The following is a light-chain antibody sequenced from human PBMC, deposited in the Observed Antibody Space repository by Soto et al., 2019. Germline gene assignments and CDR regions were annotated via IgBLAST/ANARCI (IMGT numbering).Light chain of an antibody. CDR3: QQTYSPTGT. Sequence: DIQMTQSPSSLSASVGDRVTITCRASQSVSAFLNWYRHKPGKAPELLIFSASSLQPGVPSRFSCRGSGTEFTLRITSLQPEDFATYYCQQTYSPTGTFGQGTKVEIK. CDR2: SAS. J-gene: IGKJ1*01. V-gene: IGKV1-39*01. CDR1: QSVSAF.